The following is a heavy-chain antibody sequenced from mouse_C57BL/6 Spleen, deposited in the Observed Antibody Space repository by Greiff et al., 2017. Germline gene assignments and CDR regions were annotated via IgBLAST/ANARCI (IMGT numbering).Heavy chain of an antibody. J-gene: IGHJ2*01. CDR1: GYTFPSYW. Sequence: QVQLQQPGAELVRPGSSVKLSCKASGYTFPSYWMHWVKQRPIQGLEWIGNIDPSDSETHYNQKFKDKATLTVDKSSSTAYMQLSSLTSEDSAVYYWARSDYGSPYYFDYWGQGTTLTVSS. D-gene: IGHD1-1*01. CDR3: ARSDYGSPYYFDY. CDR2: IDPSDSET. V-gene: IGHV1-52*01.